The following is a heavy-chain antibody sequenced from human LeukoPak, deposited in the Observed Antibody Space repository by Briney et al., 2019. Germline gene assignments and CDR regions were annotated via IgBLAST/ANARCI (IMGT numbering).Heavy chain of an antibody. CDR1: GYSISSGYY. D-gene: IGHD1-14*01. J-gene: IGHJ4*02. Sequence: SETLSLTCAVSGYSISSGYYWGWIRQPPGKGLELIGSIYHSGSTYYNPSLKSRVTISVDTSKNQFSLKLSSVTAADTAVYYCARRKGPIFPFDYWGQGTLVTVSS. V-gene: IGHV4-38-2*01. CDR2: IYHSGST. CDR3: ARRKGPIFPFDY.